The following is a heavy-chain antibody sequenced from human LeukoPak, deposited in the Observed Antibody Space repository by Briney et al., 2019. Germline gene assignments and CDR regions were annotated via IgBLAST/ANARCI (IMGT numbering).Heavy chain of an antibody. CDR1: GFTFSSYG. CDR2: IRYDGSNK. J-gene: IGHJ3*02. D-gene: IGHD6-19*01. V-gene: IGHV3-30*02. CDR3: ARDRITMAGLWSTSRDDAFDI. Sequence: GGSLRLSCAASGFTFSSYGMHWVRQAPGKGLEWVAFIRYDGSNKYYADSVKGRFTISRDNAKNSLSLQMNSLRAEDTAVYYCARDRITMAGLWSTSRDDAFDIWGQGTMVTVSS.